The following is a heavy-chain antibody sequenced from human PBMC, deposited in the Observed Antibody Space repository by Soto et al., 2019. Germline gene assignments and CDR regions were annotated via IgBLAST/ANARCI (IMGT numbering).Heavy chain of an antibody. CDR3: ATAAAGTGYYYYYYGMDV. D-gene: IGHD6-13*01. V-gene: IGHV1-69*01. CDR1: GGTFSSYA. Sequence: QVQLVQSGAEVKKPGSSVKVSCKASGGTFSSYAISWVRQAPGQGLEWMGGIIAIFGTANYAQKFQGRVTITADESTSTAYMELSSLRSEDTAVYYCATAAAGTGYYYYYYGMDVWGQGTTVTVSS. J-gene: IGHJ6*02. CDR2: IIAIFGTA.